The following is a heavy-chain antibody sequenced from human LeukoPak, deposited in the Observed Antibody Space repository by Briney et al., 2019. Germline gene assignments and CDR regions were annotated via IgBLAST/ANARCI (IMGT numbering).Heavy chain of an antibody. V-gene: IGHV1-18*01. CDR3: ARGRVPEYTAMVPGAFDM. CDR1: GYTFTSYG. D-gene: IGHD5-18*01. CDR2: ISAYNGNT. J-gene: IGHJ3*02. Sequence: ASVKVSCKASGYTFTSYGISWVRQAPGQGLEWMGWISAYNGNTNYAQKLQGRVTMTTDTSTSTAYMELRSLRSDDTAVYYCARGRVPEYTAMVPGAFDMWGQGTMVTVSS.